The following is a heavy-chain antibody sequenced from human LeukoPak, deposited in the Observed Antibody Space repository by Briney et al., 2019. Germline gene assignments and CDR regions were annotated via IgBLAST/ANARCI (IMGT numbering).Heavy chain of an antibody. Sequence: GGSLRLSCAASGFTFSSYGMHWVRQAPGKGLEWVAFIRYDGSNKYYADSVKGRFTISRDNSKNTLYLQMNSLRAEDTAVYYCAKDWEYQLIGYYMDVWGKGTTVTVSS. D-gene: IGHD2-2*01. V-gene: IGHV3-30*02. J-gene: IGHJ6*03. CDR1: GFTFSSYG. CDR2: IRYDGSNK. CDR3: AKDWEYQLIGYYMDV.